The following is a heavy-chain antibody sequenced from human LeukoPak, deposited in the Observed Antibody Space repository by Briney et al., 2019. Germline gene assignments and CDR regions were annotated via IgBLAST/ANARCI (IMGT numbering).Heavy chain of an antibody. J-gene: IGHJ4*02. CDR2: ISTYNGHT. Sequence: GASVKVSCKASGYTFINYGISWVRQAPGQGLEWMGWISTYNGHTKYAQKLQGRVTLTTDTSTSTAYMELRSLRSDDTAVYYCVRDRDGYNGGDYWGQGTLVTVSS. V-gene: IGHV1-18*01. D-gene: IGHD5-24*01. CDR1: GYTFINYG. CDR3: VRDRDGYNGGDY.